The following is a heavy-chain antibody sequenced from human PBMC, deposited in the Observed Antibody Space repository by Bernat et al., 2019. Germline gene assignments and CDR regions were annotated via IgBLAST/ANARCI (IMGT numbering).Heavy chain of an antibody. V-gene: IGHV3-30*18. CDR1: GFTFSSYG. Sequence: QVQLVASGGGVVQPGRSLRLSCAASGFTFSSYGMHWVRQAPGKGLEWVAVISYDGSNKDYADSVKGRFTISRDNSKNTLYLQMNSLRAEDTAVYYCAKCYDQSVPAADYYYGMDVWGQGTTVTVSS. CDR2: ISYDGSNK. D-gene: IGHD2-2*01. CDR3: AKCYDQSVPAADYYYGMDV. J-gene: IGHJ6*02.